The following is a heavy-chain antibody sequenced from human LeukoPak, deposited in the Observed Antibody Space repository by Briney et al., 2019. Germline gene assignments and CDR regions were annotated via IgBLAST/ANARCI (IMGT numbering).Heavy chain of an antibody. CDR3: ATSSGDSSAWFDP. CDR2: IDTNNDNT. J-gene: IGHJ5*02. V-gene: IGHV1-18*01. D-gene: IGHD6-19*01. CDR1: GYTFSNYG. Sequence: ASVKVSCKAAGYTFSNYGVSWVRQAPGQPFEWMGWIDTNNDNTKYAQSFQGRLTLTTDSSTSTVYMELRSLRSDDTAVYYCATSSGDSSAWFDPWGQGTLVTVSS.